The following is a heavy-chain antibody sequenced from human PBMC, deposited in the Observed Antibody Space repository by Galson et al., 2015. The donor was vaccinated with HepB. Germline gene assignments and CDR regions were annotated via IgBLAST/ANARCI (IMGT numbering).Heavy chain of an antibody. CDR3: ARVYDILTYNYFDY. Sequence: SLRLSCAASGFTFSSYSMSWVRQAPGKGLEWVSYIRNSSSYIYYADSVKGRFTISRDNAKNSLYLQMNSLRAEDTALYYCARVYDILTYNYFDYWGQGTLVTVSS. J-gene: IGHJ4*02. D-gene: IGHD3-9*01. CDR1: GFTFSSYS. CDR2: IRNSSSYI. V-gene: IGHV3-21*01.